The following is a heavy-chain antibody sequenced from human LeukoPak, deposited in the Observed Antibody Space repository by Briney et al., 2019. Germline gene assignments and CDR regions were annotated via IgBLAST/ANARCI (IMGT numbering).Heavy chain of an antibody. Sequence: GGSLRLSCAASGFTFTTYAMTWVRQAPGKGLEWVSVISGSGRRIYYAESVRGRFTISRDNSKNTLYLQMNSLRAEDTAVYYCARGIVVAATWDYFDYWGQGTLVTVSS. CDR1: GFTFTTYA. CDR2: ISGSGRRI. CDR3: ARGIVVAATWDYFDY. D-gene: IGHD6-19*01. J-gene: IGHJ4*02. V-gene: IGHV3-23*01.